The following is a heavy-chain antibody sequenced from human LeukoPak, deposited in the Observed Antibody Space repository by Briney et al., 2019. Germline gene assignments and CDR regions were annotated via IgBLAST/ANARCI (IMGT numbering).Heavy chain of an antibody. V-gene: IGHV4-34*01. CDR3: ARWANYGSGSYLRLGFDP. J-gene: IGHJ5*02. CDR1: GGSFSGYY. CDR2: INHSGST. Sequence: SETLSLTCAVYGGSFSGYYWSWIRQPPGKGLEWIGEINHSGSTNYNPSLKSRVTISVDTSKNQFSLKLSSVTAADTAVYYCARWANYGSGSYLRLGFDPWGQGTLVTVSS. D-gene: IGHD3-10*01.